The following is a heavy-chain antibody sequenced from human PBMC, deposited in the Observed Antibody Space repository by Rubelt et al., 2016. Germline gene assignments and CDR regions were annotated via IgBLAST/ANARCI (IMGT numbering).Heavy chain of an antibody. CDR2: INHSGST. CDR1: GGSFSGYY. CDR3: ARGADCGGDCYWEGNWFDP. V-gene: IGHV4-34*01. Sequence: QVQLQQWGAGLLKPSETLSLTCAVYGGSFSGYYWSWIRQPPGKGLEWIGEINHSGSTNYNPSLKSRVPISVATSKNQFSLKLSSVTAADTAVYYCARGADCGGDCYWEGNWFDPWGQGTLVTVSS. J-gene: IGHJ5*02. D-gene: IGHD2-21*02.